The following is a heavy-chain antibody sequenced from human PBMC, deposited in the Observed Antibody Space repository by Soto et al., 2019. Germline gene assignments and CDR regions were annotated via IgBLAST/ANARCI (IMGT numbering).Heavy chain of an antibody. CDR1: GYTFTSYD. CDR3: ARSTNAYGDRH. J-gene: IGHJ4*02. V-gene: IGHV1-8*01. Sequence: QVQLVQSGAEVKKPGASVKVSCRASGYTFTSYDINWVRQATGQGLEWMGWMNPNSGNTGYAQKFQGRVTMTRNTAIITADTELSSLTSDDTAVYYCARSTNAYGDRHWGQGALVTVSS. D-gene: IGHD4-17*01. CDR2: MNPNSGNT.